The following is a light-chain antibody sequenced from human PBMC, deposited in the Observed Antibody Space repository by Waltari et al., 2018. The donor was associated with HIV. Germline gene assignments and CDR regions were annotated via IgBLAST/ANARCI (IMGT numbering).Light chain of an antibody. J-gene: IGLJ1*01. V-gene: IGLV2-14*01. Sequence: QSALTQPASVSGSPGQSITISCTGTSSDVGGYNYVSWYQQHPGKAPKLIIYDVSNRPSGVSNRFSGSKAGKTASLTISGLQAEDEADYYCTAYTSSSILLVFGPGTKVTVL. CDR3: TAYTSSSILLV. CDR1: SSDVGGYNY. CDR2: DVS.